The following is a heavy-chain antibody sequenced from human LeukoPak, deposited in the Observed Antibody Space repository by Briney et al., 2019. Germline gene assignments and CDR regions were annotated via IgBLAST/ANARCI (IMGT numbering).Heavy chain of an antibody. CDR2: IIPIFGTA. D-gene: IGHD5-24*01. CDR3: ARGERSLQSELDY. V-gene: IGHV1-69*05. J-gene: IGHJ4*02. Sequence: SVKVSCKASGGTFSSYAISWVRQAPGKGLEWVGGIIPIFGTANYAQKFQGRVTITTDESTSTAYIELSSLRSEDTAVYYCARGERSLQSELDYWGQGTLVTVSS. CDR1: GGTFSSYA.